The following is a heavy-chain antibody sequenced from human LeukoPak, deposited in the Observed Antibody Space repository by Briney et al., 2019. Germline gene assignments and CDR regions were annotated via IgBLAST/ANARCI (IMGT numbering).Heavy chain of an antibody. CDR3: ARKYTIFGVVIHPALDY. J-gene: IGHJ4*02. CDR1: GYTFTGYY. D-gene: IGHD3-3*01. V-gene: IGHV7-4-1*02. CDR2: INTNTGNP. Sequence: ASVKVSCKASGYTFTGYYMHWVRQAPGQGLEWMGWINTNTGNPTYAQGFTGRFVFSLDTSVSTAYLQISSLKAEDTAVYYCARKYTIFGVVIHPALDYWGQGTLVTVSS.